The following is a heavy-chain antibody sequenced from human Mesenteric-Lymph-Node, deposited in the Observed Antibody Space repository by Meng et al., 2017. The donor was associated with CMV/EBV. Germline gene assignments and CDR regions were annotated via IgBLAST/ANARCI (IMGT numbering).Heavy chain of an antibody. CDR2: ISYDGNNK. J-gene: IGHJ6*02. CDR1: GFTFSTSA. CDR3: ARDVAFRLEWAYYYYYYGMDV. V-gene: IGHV3-30-3*01. D-gene: IGHD3-3*01. Sequence: GESLKISCAASGFTFSTSAIHWVRQAPGKGLEWVAVISYDGNNKYYADSVKGRFTISRDNAKNSLYLQMNSLRAEDTAVYYCARDVAFRLEWAYYYYYYGMDVWGQGTTVTVSS.